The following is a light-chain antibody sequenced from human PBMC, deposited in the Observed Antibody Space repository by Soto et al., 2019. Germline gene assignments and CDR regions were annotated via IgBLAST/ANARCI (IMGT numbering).Light chain of an antibody. CDR3: QHSFT. J-gene: IGKJ3*01. V-gene: IGKV3-15*01. CDR1: QSVSSN. CDR2: GAS. Sequence: EIVMTQSPATLSVSPGERAILSCRASQSVSSNLAWYQQKPGQAPRLLIYGASTRATGIPARFSGSGSGTEFTLTISSLQSEDFAVYYCQHSFTFGPGTKVDIK.